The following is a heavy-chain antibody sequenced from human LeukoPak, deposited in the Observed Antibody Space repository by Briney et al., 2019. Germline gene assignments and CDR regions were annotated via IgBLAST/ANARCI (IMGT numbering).Heavy chain of an antibody. V-gene: IGHV3-23*01. J-gene: IGHJ4*02. Sequence: GGSLRLSCAASGFTFSSYAMSWVRQAPGKGLEWVSAISGSGGSTYYADSVKGRFTISRDNSKNTLYLQMNSLRAEDTAVYYCARDKPGYSGYDSLGFDYWGQGTLVTVSS. CDR3: ARDKPGYSGYDSLGFDY. CDR1: GFTFSSYA. D-gene: IGHD5-12*01. CDR2: ISGSGGST.